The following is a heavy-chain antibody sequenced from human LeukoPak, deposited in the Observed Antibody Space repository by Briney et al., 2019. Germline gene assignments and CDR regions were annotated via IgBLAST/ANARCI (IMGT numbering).Heavy chain of an antibody. Sequence: SETPSLTCTVSGGSISSGDYYWSWIRQPPGKGLEWSGYIYYSGSTYYNPSLKSRVTISVDTSKNQFSLKLSSVTAADTAVYYCARLAYDSSGYYSWYFDLWGRGTLVTVSS. D-gene: IGHD3-22*01. CDR1: GGSISSGDYY. CDR2: IYYSGST. V-gene: IGHV4-30-4*01. CDR3: ARLAYDSSGYYSWYFDL. J-gene: IGHJ2*01.